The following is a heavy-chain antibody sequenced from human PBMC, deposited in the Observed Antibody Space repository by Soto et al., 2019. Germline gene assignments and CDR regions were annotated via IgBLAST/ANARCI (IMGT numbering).Heavy chain of an antibody. J-gene: IGHJ4*02. CDR1: RFTFSIYG. CDR2: ISTSGAST. D-gene: IGHD2-15*01. CDR3: AKNSGGPNTNFDY. V-gene: IGHV3-23*01. Sequence: GGSLRLSCAASRFTFSIYGMGWVRQAPGKGLEWVSSISTSGASTYYADSVKGRFTISRDDSRNTLYLQMNSLRAEDTATYYCAKNSGGPNTNFDYRSQGTLVTVSS.